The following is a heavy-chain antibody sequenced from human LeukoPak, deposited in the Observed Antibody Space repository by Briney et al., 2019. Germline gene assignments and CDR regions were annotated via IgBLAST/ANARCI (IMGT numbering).Heavy chain of an antibody. Sequence: GGSLRLSCAASGFTFSSYSMNWVRQAPGKGLEWVSSISSSSSYIYYADSVKGRFTISRDNAKNSLYLQMNSLRVEDTAVYYCAKVLVGATEFPYWGQGTLVTVSS. CDR3: AKVLVGATEFPY. CDR1: GFTFSSYS. CDR2: ISSSSSYI. V-gene: IGHV3-21*01. D-gene: IGHD1-26*01. J-gene: IGHJ4*02.